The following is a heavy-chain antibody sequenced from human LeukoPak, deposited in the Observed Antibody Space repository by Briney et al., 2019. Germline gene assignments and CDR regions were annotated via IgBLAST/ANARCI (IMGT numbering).Heavy chain of an antibody. CDR1: GFTFSSYA. CDR3: AKARGYSGYELFDY. J-gene: IGHJ4*02. Sequence: QTGGSLRLSCAASGFTFSSYAMSWVRQAPWKGLEWVSAISGSGGSTYYADSVKGRFTISRDNSKNTLYLQMNSLRAEDTAVYYCAKARGYSGYELFDYWGQGTLVTVSS. D-gene: IGHD5-12*01. CDR2: ISGSGGST. V-gene: IGHV3-23*01.